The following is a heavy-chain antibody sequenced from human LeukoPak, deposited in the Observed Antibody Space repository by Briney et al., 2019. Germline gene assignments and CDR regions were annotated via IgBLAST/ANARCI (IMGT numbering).Heavy chain of an antibody. D-gene: IGHD6-13*01. CDR1: GGSISSSSYY. J-gene: IGHJ4*02. CDR3: ARGPIAAAGKSDY. Sequence: SETLSLTCTVSGGSISSSSYYWGWIRQPPGKGLEWIGSIYYSGSTYYNPSLKSRVTISVDTSKNQFSLKLSSVTAADTAVYYCARGPIAAAGKSDYWGQGTLVTVSS. CDR2: IYYSGST. V-gene: IGHV4-39*07.